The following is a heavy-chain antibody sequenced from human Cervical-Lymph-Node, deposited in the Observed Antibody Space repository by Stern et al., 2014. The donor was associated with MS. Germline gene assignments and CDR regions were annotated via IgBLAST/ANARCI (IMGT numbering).Heavy chain of an antibody. CDR2: ITNVGST. D-gene: IGHD1-1*01. CDR3: ARDTSSPERSDW. CDR1: GFTVSRDY. J-gene: IGHJ4*02. Sequence: EVQLVESGGGVIQPGGSLRLSCTASGFTVSRDYMTWVRQAPGKGLEWVSLITNVGSTFYTDSVKCRFTISRDDSKNTVYLHMTSLRAEDTAMYYCARDTSSPERSDWWGQGTLVTVSS. V-gene: IGHV3-53*01.